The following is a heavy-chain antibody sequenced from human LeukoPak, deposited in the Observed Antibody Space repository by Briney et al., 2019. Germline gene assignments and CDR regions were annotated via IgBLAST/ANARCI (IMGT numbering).Heavy chain of an antibody. CDR2: ISSSSSTI. J-gene: IGHJ3*02. V-gene: IGHV3-48*01. D-gene: IGHD4-17*01. CDR3: ARDRATVTTFDAFDI. CDR1: GFTFSSYS. Sequence: GGSLRLSCAASGFTFSSYSMNWVRQAPGKGLEWVSYISSSSSTIYYADSVKGRFTISRDNAKKSLYLQMNSLRAEDTAVYYCARDRATVTTFDAFDIWGQGTMVTVSS.